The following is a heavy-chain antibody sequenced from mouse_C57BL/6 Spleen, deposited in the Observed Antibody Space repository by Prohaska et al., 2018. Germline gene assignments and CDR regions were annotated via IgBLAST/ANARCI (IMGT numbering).Heavy chain of an antibody. Sequence: VAYISSGSSTIYYADTVKGRFTISRDNAKNTLFLQMTSLRSEDTAMYYCARRTYSNYHYAMDYWGQGTSVTVSS. CDR3: ARRTYSNYHYAMDY. J-gene: IGHJ4*01. D-gene: IGHD2-5*01. V-gene: IGHV5-17*01. CDR2: ISSGSSTI.